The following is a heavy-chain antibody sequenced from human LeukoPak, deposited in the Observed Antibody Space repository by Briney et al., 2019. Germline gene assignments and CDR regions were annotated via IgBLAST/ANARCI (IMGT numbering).Heavy chain of an antibody. CDR1: GYTFTSYG. CDR3: ATGKIPLRYFDWLPHDY. J-gene: IGHJ4*02. Sequence: ASVKLSCKASGYTFTSYGISWVRQAPGQGLEWMGWISAYNGNTNYAQKLQGRVTMTTDTSTSTAYMELRSLRSDDTAVYYCATGKIPLRYFDWLPHDYWGQGTLVTVSS. D-gene: IGHD3-9*01. V-gene: IGHV1-18*04. CDR2: ISAYNGNT.